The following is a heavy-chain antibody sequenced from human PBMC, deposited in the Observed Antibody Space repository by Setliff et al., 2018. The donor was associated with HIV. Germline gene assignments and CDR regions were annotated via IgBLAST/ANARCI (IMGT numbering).Heavy chain of an antibody. D-gene: IGHD3-10*01. CDR3: AREKILISPKNGSGTYSRIFDY. Sequence: PSETLSLTCTVSGGSISSGDYYWSWIRQPPGKGLEWIGYISYSGSTYHNPSLRGRVTISVDTSKNHFSRKLTSVTAADTAVYRCAREKILISPKNGSGTYSRIFDYGGQGMLVTVSS. V-gene: IGHV4-30-4*08. CDR2: ISYSGST. J-gene: IGHJ4*02. CDR1: GGSISSGDYY.